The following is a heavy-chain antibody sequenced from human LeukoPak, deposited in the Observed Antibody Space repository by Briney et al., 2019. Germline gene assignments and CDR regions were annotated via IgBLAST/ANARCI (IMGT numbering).Heavy chain of an antibody. CDR3: AKYRQFVLMVYGQGLDY. Sequence: QSGGSLRLSCAASGLTFSSYAMSWVRQAPGKGLEWVSAISGSGGSTYYADSVKGRFTISRDNSKNTLYLQMNSLRAEDTAVYYCAKYRQFVLMVYGQGLDYWGQGTLVTVSS. CDR2: ISGSGGST. CDR1: GLTFSSYA. D-gene: IGHD2-8*01. J-gene: IGHJ4*02. V-gene: IGHV3-23*01.